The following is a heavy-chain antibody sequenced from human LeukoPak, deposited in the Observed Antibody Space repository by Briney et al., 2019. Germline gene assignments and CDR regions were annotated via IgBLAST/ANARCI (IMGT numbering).Heavy chain of an antibody. Sequence: GTSVKVSCKASGFIFTSSAVQWVRQARGQRLEWLGWIVVGSGNTNYAQTFQERVTITRDMSTSTAYMELSSLRSEDTAVYYCAADIYPTYGEVPPFDYWGQGTLVTVSS. CDR3: AADIYPTYGEVPPFDY. CDR1: GFIFTSSA. V-gene: IGHV1-58*01. CDR2: IVVGSGNT. J-gene: IGHJ4*02. D-gene: IGHD4-17*01.